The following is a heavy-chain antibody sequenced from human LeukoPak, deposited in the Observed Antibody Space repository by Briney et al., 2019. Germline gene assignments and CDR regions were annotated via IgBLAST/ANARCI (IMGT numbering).Heavy chain of an antibody. CDR3: AELGITMNGGV. J-gene: IGHJ6*04. V-gene: IGHV3-48*03. D-gene: IGHD3-10*02. Sequence: PGGSLRLSCAVSGLTLSSYAMSWVRQAPGKGLEWVSYISSSGSTIYYADSVKGRFTISRDNAKNSLYLQMNSLIAEDTAVYYCAELGITMNGGVWGKGTTVTISS. CDR1: GLTLSSYA. CDR2: ISSSGSTI.